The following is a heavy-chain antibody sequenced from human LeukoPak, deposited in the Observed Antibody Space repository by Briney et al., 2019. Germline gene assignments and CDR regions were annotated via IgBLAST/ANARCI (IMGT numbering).Heavy chain of an antibody. J-gene: IGHJ4*02. D-gene: IGHD1-1*01. CDR3: ARGYEHFDY. CDR1: GGSISIYY. CDR2: IYYSGST. Sequence: SETLSLTCTVSGGSISIYYWSWIRQPPGKGLEWIGYIYYSGSTNYNPSLKSRVTISVDTSKNQFSLKLSSVTAADTAVYYCARGYEHFDYWGQGTLVTVSS. V-gene: IGHV4-59*01.